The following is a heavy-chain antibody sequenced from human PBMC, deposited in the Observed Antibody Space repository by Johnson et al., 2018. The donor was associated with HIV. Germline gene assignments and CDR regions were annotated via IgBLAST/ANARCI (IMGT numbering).Heavy chain of an antibody. CDR1: GLSLSAYG. J-gene: IGHJ3*02. Sequence: QVQLVESGGGVVQPGTSLRLSCEGSGLSLSAYGLHWVRQAPGKGLVWVSHINTDGSSTSYADSVKGRFTVSRDNSKNTLYLQMNSLRAEDTAVYYCARGGAGGSFDIWGQGTMVTVS. V-gene: IGHV3-NL1*01. CDR3: ARGGAGGSFDI. CDR2: INTDGSST. D-gene: IGHD1-26*01.